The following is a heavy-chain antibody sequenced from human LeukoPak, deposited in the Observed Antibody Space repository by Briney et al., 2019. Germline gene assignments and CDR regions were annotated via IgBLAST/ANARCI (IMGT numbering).Heavy chain of an antibody. D-gene: IGHD3-22*01. V-gene: IGHV3-20*01. J-gene: IGHJ4*02. CDR2: INWNGGST. Sequence: SGGSLRLSCAASGFTFDDYGMSWVRQAPGKGLEWVSGINWNGGSTGYADSVKGRFTISRDNAKNPLYLQMNSLRAEDTALYHCARVKAYDSSGYYYYFDYWGQGTLVTVSS. CDR1: GFTFDDYG. CDR3: ARVKAYDSSGYYYYFDY.